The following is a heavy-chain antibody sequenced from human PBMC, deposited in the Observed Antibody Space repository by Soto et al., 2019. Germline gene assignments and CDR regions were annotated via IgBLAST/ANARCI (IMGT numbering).Heavy chain of an antibody. CDR1: GGSFSGYY. CDR3: ARHMGCSGGSCYSDWFDP. V-gene: IGHV4-34*01. CDR2: INHSGST. J-gene: IGHJ5*02. Sequence: PSETLSLTCAVYGGSFSGYYWSWIRQPPGKGLEWIGEINHSGSTNYNPSLKSRVTISVDTSKNQFSLKLSSVTAADTAVYYCARHMGCSGGSCYSDWFDPWGQGTLVTVSS. D-gene: IGHD2-15*01.